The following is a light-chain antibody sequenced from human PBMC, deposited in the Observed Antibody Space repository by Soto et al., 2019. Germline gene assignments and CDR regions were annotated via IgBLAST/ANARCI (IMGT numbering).Light chain of an antibody. CDR3: QQFSA. CDR2: GVF. CDR1: QSVSSNY. J-gene: IGKJ1*01. V-gene: IGKV3-20*01. Sequence: EMVLTQSPGTLSLSPGERATLSGRASQSVSSNYLAWYQQKPGQAPRLLIYGVFSRATGIPDRFSGSGSGTDFTLTISRLEPEDFAVYYCQQFSAFGQGTKVEIK.